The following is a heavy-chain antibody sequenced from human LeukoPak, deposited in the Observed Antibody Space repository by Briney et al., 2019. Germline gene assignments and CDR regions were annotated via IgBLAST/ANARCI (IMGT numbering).Heavy chain of an antibody. D-gene: IGHD2-8*01. CDR3: TRDNGGGAFDY. V-gene: IGHV3-13*01. CDR1: GFTFNTYD. CDR2: ITPGGDT. J-gene: IGHJ4*02. Sequence: GGSLRLSCAGSGFTFNTYDMHWVRHATGKGLEWVSSITPGGDTYYPGSVKGRFTVSRENAKNSLYLQMNTLRAGDTAVYYCTRDNGGGAFDYWGQGTLVTVSS.